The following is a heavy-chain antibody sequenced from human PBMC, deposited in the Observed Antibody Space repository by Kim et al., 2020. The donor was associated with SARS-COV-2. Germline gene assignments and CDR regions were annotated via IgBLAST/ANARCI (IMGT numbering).Heavy chain of an antibody. V-gene: IGHV1-18*01. CDR2: ISAYNGNT. CDR1: GYTFTSYG. CDR3: ARDPGVVIIPLDAFDI. J-gene: IGHJ3*02. Sequence: ASVKVSCKASGYTFTSYGISWVRQAPGQGLEWMGWISAYNGNTNYAQKLLGRVTMTTDTSTSTAYMELRSLRSDDTAVYYCARDPGVVIIPLDAFDIWGQVTMVTLSS. D-gene: IGHD3-22*01.